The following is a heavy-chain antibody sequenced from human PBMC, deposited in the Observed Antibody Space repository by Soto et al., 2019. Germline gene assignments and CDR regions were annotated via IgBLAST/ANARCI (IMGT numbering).Heavy chain of an antibody. V-gene: IGHV3-30*03. J-gene: IGHJ3*02. CDR3: GRREAFDI. CDR2: ISYDGSNK. CDR1: GFSFRSYD. Sequence: QVQMVESGGGVVQPGRSLRLSCAASGFSFRSYDMHWVRQAPGKGLEWVAVISYDGSNKYYADSVKGRFTISRDNSKNTLYLQMNSLRAEDTAVYYCGRREAFDIWGQGTMVTVSS. D-gene: IGHD6-6*01.